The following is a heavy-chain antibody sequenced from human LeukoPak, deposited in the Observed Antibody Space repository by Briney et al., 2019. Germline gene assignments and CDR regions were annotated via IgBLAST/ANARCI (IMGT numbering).Heavy chain of an antibody. Sequence: GGSLRLSCAASGFTFSSYSMNWVRQAPGKGLEWVSSISSSSSYIYYADSVKGRFTISRDNAKNSLYLQMNSLRAEDTAVYYCARAVVVAATPFDYWGQGTLVTVSS. D-gene: IGHD2-15*01. V-gene: IGHV3-21*01. J-gene: IGHJ4*02. CDR1: GFTFSSYS. CDR2: ISSSSSYI. CDR3: ARAVVVAATPFDY.